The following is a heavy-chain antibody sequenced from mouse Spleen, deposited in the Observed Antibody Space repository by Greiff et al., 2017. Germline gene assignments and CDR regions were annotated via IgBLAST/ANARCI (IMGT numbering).Heavy chain of an antibody. J-gene: IGHJ2*01. CDR2: IYPRDGST. CDR3: ARETIYYGNYDYFDY. D-gene: IGHD2-1*01. CDR1: GYTFTDHT. V-gene: IGHV1-78*01. Sequence: VQLQESDAELVKPGASVKISCKVSGYTFTDHTIHWMKQRPEQGLEWIGYIYPRDGSTKYNEKFKGKATLTADKSSSTAYMQLNSLTSEDSAVYFCARETIYYGNYDYFDYWGQGTTLTVSS.